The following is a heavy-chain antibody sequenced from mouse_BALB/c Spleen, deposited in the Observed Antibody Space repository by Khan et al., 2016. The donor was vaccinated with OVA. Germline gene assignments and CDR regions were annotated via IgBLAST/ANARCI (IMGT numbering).Heavy chain of an antibody. Sequence: VQLQQSGPGLVAPSQSLSITCTVSGFSLTRHGIHWVRQPPGKGLEWLGIIWAGGSTNYNSALMSRLSITKDSSKSQVFLQMNSLQTDDTAIYYRSKNKGAHYIYHWGQGPTLTVSS. CDR3: SKNKGAHYIYH. V-gene: IGHV2-9*02. CDR1: GFSLTRHG. CDR2: IWAGGST. J-gene: IGHJ2*01. D-gene: IGHD1-3*01.